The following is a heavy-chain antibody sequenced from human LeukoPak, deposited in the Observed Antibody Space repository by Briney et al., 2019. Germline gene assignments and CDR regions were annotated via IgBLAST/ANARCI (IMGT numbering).Heavy chain of an antibody. CDR3: ASHAAQRVAFDI. Sequence: SVKVSCKASGGTFSSYAISRVRQAPGQGLEWMGGIIPIFGTANYAQKFQGRVTITADKSTSTAYMELSSLRSEDTAVYYCASHAAQRVAFDIWGQGTMVTVSS. CDR1: GGTFSSYA. V-gene: IGHV1-69*06. CDR2: IIPIFGTA. J-gene: IGHJ3*02. D-gene: IGHD6-6*01.